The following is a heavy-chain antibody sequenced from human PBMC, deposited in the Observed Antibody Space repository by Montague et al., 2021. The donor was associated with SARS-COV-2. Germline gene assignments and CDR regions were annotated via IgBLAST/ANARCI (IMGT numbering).Heavy chain of an antibody. CDR1: GFAVSTNE. V-gene: IGHV3-66*01. CDR2: TFIDGIT. Sequence: SLRLSCAASGFAVSTNEISWVRQAPGKGLEWVSVTFIDGITYYAGSVQGRFTISRDIDRNTLFLHMNSLRADDRGVYYCARDKGVSAIQRFDCWGQGTLVTVSS. J-gene: IGHJ4*02. D-gene: IGHD2-21*01. CDR3: ARDKGVSAIQRFDC.